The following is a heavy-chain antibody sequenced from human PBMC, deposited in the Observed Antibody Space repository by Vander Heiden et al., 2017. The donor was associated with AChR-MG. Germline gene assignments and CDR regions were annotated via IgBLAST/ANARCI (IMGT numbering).Heavy chain of an antibody. CDR3: ARDEILTGYHVY. D-gene: IGHD3-9*01. V-gene: IGHV3-21*01. J-gene: IGHJ4*02. CDR2: ISSSSSYI. Sequence: EVQLVESGGGLVTPGGSLRLSCAASGFPFSSDSRNWVRRAPGKGLEWVSSISSSSSYIYYADSVKGRFTISRDNAKNSLYLKMNSLRAEDTAVYYCARDEILTGYHVYWGQGTLVTVSS. CDR1: GFPFSSDS.